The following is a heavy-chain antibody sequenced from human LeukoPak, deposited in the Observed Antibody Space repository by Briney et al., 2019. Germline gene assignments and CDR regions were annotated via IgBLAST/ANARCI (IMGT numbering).Heavy chain of an antibody. Sequence: GRSLRLSCAASGFTFDDYAMHWVRQAPGKGLDWVSGISWNSGKIDYADSVKGRFTISRDNAKNSLYLQMNSLRTEDTALYYCAKGADTTMGTGAFDIWGQGKMVTVSS. CDR1: GFTFDDYA. CDR3: AKGADTTMGTGAFDI. V-gene: IGHV3-9*01. D-gene: IGHD5-18*01. CDR2: ISWNSGKI. J-gene: IGHJ3*02.